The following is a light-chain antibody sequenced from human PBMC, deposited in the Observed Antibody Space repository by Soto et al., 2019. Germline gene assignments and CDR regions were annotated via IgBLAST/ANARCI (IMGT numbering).Light chain of an antibody. CDR1: QSVSSNY. CDR2: AAS. CDR3: HQYGRSPLT. Sequence: EIVLTQSPGTLSLSPGERATLSCRASQSVSSNYVACYQQRHGQAPRLLISAASSRATGIPDRFSGSGSGTDFTLTISILEPADFAVYYSHQYGRSPLTFGGGTKVEIK. V-gene: IGKV3-20*01. J-gene: IGKJ4*01.